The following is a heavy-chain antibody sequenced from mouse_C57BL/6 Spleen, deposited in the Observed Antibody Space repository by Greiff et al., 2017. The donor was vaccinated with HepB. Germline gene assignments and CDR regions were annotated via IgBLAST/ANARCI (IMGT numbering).Heavy chain of an antibody. D-gene: IGHD6-1*01. CDR1: GFTFNTYA. CDR3: VRNANPEGWFAY. Sequence: EVMLVESGGGLVQPKGSLKLSCAASGFTFNTYAMHWVRQAPGKGLEWVARIRSKSSNYATYYADSVKDRFTISRDDSQSMLYLQMNNLKTEDTAMYYGVRNANPEGWFAYWGQGTLVTVSA. V-gene: IGHV10-3*01. CDR2: IRSKSSNYAT. J-gene: IGHJ3*01.